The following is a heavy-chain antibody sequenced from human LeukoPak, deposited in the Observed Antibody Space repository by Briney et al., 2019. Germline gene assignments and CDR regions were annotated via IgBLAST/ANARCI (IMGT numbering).Heavy chain of an antibody. CDR3: AKTFSSWYNGMDV. V-gene: IGHV1-18*01. D-gene: IGHD6-13*01. Sequence: ASVKVSCKASGYTFTSYGISWVRQAPGQGLEWMGWISAYNGNTNYAQKLQGRVTMTTDTSTSTAYMELRSLRSGDTAVYYCAKTFSSWYNGMDVWGQGTTVTVSS. CDR1: GYTFTSYG. CDR2: ISAYNGNT. J-gene: IGHJ6*02.